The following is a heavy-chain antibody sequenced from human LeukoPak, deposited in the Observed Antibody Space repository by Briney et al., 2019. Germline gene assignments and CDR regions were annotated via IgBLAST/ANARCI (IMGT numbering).Heavy chain of an antibody. CDR2: LSGSGGST. J-gene: IGHJ3*02. V-gene: IGHV3-23*01. CDR3: AKDYRNDFWSGRNGDAFDI. Sequence: GGPLRLPCAASGFPYSRYAMICVPQPPGKGREGVPALSGSGGSTYYADYVKGRFTISSDNSKNPLYPQLNSLSAEARAVHYCAKDYRNDFWSGRNGDAFDIWGQGKMVTVSS. CDR1: GFPYSRYA. D-gene: IGHD3-3*01.